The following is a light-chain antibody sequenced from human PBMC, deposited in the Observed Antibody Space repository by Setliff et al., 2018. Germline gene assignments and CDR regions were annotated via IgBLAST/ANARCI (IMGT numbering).Light chain of an antibody. V-gene: IGLV1-44*01. CDR1: SSNLGSNT. J-gene: IGLJ1*01. CDR3: VAWDDSLNGYV. Sequence: QSALTQPPSASGTPGQRVTISCSGSSSNLGSNTVNWYRHLPGTAPKLLIYSNSQRPSGVPDRFSGSKSGTSASLVISGLQSEDEADYYCVAWDDSLNGYVFGTGTKVTVL. CDR2: SNS.